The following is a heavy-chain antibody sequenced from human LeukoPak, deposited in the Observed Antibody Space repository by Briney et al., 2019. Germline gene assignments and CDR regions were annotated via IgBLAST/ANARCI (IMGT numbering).Heavy chain of an antibody. CDR3: ARQTYYYDSSGSNWFDP. Sequence: GESLKISCKGSGYSFTSYWIGWVRQMPRKGLEWMGIIYPGDSDTRYSPSFQGQVTISADKSISTAYLQWSSLKASDTAMYYCARQTYYYDSSGSNWFDPWGQGTLVTVSS. D-gene: IGHD3-22*01. CDR1: GYSFTSYW. J-gene: IGHJ5*02. CDR2: IYPGDSDT. V-gene: IGHV5-51*01.